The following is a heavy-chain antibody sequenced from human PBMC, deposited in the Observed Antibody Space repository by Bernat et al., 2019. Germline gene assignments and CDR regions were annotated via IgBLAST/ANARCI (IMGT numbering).Heavy chain of an antibody. D-gene: IGHD5-12*01. CDR2: ISSSGSTI. CDR1: GFTFSSYE. V-gene: IGHV3-48*03. Sequence: EVQLVESGGGLVQPGGSLRLSCAVSGFTFSSYEMNWVRQAPGKGLEWGSYISSSGSTIYYADSVKGRFTISRDNAKNSLYLQMNSLRAEDTAVYYCARDYGYSSYDRYYYYYMDVWGKGTTVTVSS. CDR3: ARDYGYSSYDRYYYYYMDV. J-gene: IGHJ6*03.